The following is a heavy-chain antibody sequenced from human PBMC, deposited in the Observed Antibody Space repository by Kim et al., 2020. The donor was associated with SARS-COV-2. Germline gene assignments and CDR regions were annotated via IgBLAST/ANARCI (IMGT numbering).Heavy chain of an antibody. V-gene: IGHV1-69*04. CDR3: ARVYQLPTGGDSYYYYMDV. Sequence: ASVKVSCKASGGTFGTDAITWVRQVPGQGLEWMGRIIPILGIANYAQKFQGRVTITADKSTSTAYMELTSLTSEDTAVYYCARVYQLPTGGDSYYYYMDVWGHGTTVSVSS. CDR1: GGTFGTDA. D-gene: IGHD2-2*01. J-gene: IGHJ6*03. CDR2: IIPILGIA.